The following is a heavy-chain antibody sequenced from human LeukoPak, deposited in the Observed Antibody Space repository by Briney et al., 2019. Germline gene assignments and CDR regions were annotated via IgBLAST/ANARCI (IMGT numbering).Heavy chain of an antibody. CDR2: ISAYNGNT. CDR1: GYTFTSYG. J-gene: IGHJ4*02. V-gene: IGHV1-18*01. Sequence: ASVKVSCKASGYTFTSYGISWVRQAPGQGLEWMGWISAYNGNTNYAQKLQGRVTMTTDTSTSTAYMELSSLRSEDTAVYYCARDRLYYYDSSGYSPPDYWGQGTLVTVSS. CDR3: ARDRLYYYDSSGYSPPDY. D-gene: IGHD3-22*01.